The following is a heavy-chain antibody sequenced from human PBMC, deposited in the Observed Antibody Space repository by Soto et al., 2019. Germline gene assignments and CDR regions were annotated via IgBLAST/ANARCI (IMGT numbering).Heavy chain of an antibody. CDR2: ISAYKGNT. D-gene: IGHD3-16*01. CDR3: ASEGAPTDN. V-gene: IGHV1-18*01. CDR1: GYTFSSYH. Sequence: QVQLVQSGAEVKKPGASVKVSCKASGYTFSSYHISWVRQAPGQGLEWMGWISAYKGNTNYAQKLQGRVTMTTDTATSTADVELSSLRSDGTAASYFASEGAPTDNWGQGTLVAGSS. J-gene: IGHJ4*02.